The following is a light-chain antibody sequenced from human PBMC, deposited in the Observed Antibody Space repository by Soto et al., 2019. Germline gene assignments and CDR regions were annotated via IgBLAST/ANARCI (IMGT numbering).Light chain of an antibody. Sequence: DIQMTQSPSTLSASVGDRVTITCRASQSVSSWLAWYQQKPGKAPKLLIYKASSLESGVPSRFSGSGSGTEFTLTISSLQPYDFATYYCQQYNRYSLTFGGGTKVEIK. J-gene: IGKJ4*01. V-gene: IGKV1-5*03. CDR2: KAS. CDR1: QSVSSW. CDR3: QQYNRYSLT.